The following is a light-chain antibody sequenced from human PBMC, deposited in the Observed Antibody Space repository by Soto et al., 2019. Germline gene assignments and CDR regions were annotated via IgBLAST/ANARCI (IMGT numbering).Light chain of an antibody. J-gene: IGKJ4*01. CDR2: KAS. V-gene: IGKV1-5*03. Sequence: DIQMTQSPSTLSASVGDRVTITCRASQSISNWLAWYQQKPGKAPKLLIYKASNLESGVQSRFSGSGSGTEFTLTISSLQPDDFASYYCQQDNGISLLTFGGGTKVEIK. CDR1: QSISNW. CDR3: QQDNGISLLT.